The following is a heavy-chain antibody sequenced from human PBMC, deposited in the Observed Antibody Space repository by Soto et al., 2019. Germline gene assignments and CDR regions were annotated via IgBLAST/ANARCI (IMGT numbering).Heavy chain of an antibody. CDR1: GGTFSSYG. D-gene: IGHD3-10*01. CDR3: ARGPHLYDYGSWSYYVY. J-gene: IGHJ4*02. Sequence: ASVKVSCKASGGTFSSYGISWVRQAPGQGLEWMGGISAYNGNTNYAQKLQGRVTMTTDTSTSTAYMELRSLRSDDTAVYYCARGPHLYDYGSWSYYVYWGQGTLVTVSS. CDR2: ISAYNGNT. V-gene: IGHV1-18*01.